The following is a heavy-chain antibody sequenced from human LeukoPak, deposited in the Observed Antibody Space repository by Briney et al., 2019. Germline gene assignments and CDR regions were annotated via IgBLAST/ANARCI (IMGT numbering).Heavy chain of an antibody. D-gene: IGHD2-21*02. V-gene: IGHV5-10-1*01. CDR3: ARRLASCGGDCYSFDY. Sequence: GESLKISCKGSGYSFTTYWISWVRQMPGKGLEWMGRIAPSDSYTYYSPSFQGHVTISADKSINTAYLQWTSLRASDTAMYYCARRLASCGGDCYSFDYWGQGTLVTVS. J-gene: IGHJ4*02. CDR2: IAPSDSYT. CDR1: GYSFTTYW.